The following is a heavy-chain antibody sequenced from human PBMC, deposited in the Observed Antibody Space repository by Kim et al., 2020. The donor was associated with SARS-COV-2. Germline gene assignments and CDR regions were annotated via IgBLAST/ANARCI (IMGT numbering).Heavy chain of an antibody. J-gene: IGHJ4*02. CDR1: GFTFSSYA. CDR3: AKDLYSTSSVALDF. CDR2: ISGSGGST. Sequence: GGSLRLSCAASGFTFSSYAMNWVRQAPGKGLEWVSTISGSGGSTYYADSVKGRFTISRDNSKDTLYLQMNSLRAEDTAIYYCAKDLYSTSSVALDFWGQGTLLTVFS. D-gene: IGHD6-6*01. V-gene: IGHV3-23*01.